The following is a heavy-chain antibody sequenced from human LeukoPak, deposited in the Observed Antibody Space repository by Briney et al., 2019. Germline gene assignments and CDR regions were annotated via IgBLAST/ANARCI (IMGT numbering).Heavy chain of an antibody. Sequence: GGSLRLSCAASGFTFSSYWMHWVRQAPGKGLVWVSRINSDGSSTSYADSVKGRFTISRDNAKNTLYLQMNSLRAEDTAVYYCASVKLVTTNFESWGQGTLVTVSS. V-gene: IGHV3-74*01. J-gene: IGHJ4*02. CDR1: GFTFSSYW. D-gene: IGHD1-1*01. CDR3: ASVKLVTTNFES. CDR2: INSDGSST.